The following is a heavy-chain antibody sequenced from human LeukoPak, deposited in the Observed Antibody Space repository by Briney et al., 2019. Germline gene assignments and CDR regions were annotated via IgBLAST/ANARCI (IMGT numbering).Heavy chain of an antibody. J-gene: IGHJ4*02. Sequence: GGSLRLSCAASGFSYSTSTMNWVRQAPGKGLEWVSYISSSSSTIYYADSVKGRFTISRDNAKNSLFLQMNSLRDEDTAVYYFAREFYGKFDYWGQGTLVTVSS. D-gene: IGHD4-17*01. CDR2: ISSSSSTI. V-gene: IGHV3-48*02. CDR1: GFSYSTST. CDR3: AREFYGKFDY.